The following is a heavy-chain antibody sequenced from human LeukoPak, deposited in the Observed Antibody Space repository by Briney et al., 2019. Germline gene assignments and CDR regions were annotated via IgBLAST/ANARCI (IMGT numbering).Heavy chain of an antibody. CDR2: ISGSGGST. V-gene: IGHV3-23*01. CDR1: GFTFSSYA. J-gene: IGHJ4*02. CDR3: AKESPYSSPRNYYFDY. Sequence: QTGGSLRLSCAASGFTFSSYAMSWVRQAPGKGLEWVSAISGSGGSTYYADSVKGRFTISRDNSKNTLYLQMNSLRAEDTAIYYCAKESPYSSPRNYYFDYWGQGTLVTVSS. D-gene: IGHD5-18*01.